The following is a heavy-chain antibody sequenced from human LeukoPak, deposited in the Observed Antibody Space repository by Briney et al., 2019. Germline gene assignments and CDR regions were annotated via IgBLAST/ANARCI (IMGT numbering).Heavy chain of an antibody. Sequence: PSETLSLTXTVSGGSISSSSYYWGWIRQPPGKGLEWIGSIYYSGSTYYNPSLKSRVTISVDTSKNQFSLKLSSVTAADTAVYYCARRTRSPYWYFDLWGRGTLVTVSS. V-gene: IGHV4-39*01. CDR2: IYYSGST. J-gene: IGHJ2*01. CDR3: ARRTRSPYWYFDL. D-gene: IGHD3/OR15-3a*01. CDR1: GGSISSSSYY.